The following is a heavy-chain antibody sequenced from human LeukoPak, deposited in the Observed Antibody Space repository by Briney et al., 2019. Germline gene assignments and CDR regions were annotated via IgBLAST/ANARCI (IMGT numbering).Heavy chain of an antibody. J-gene: IGHJ3*02. Sequence: HPGGSLRLSCAASGFTFDDYAMHWVRQAPGKGLEWVSGISWNSGSIGYADSVKGRFTISRDNAKNSLYLQMNSLRAEDTALYYCAKDLGQQLVNAFDIWGQGTMVTVSS. V-gene: IGHV3-9*01. D-gene: IGHD6-13*01. CDR2: ISWNSGSI. CDR1: GFTFDDYA. CDR3: AKDLGQQLVNAFDI.